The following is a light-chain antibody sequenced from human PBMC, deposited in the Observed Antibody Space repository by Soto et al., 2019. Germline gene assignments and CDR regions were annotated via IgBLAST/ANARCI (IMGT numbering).Light chain of an antibody. Sequence: ELVLTQSPGTLSLSPGERATLSCRASQSVSSSYLAWYHQKPGQAPRLVIYGASSRATGIPDRFSGSGSGTDFTLTISRLENEEFAVYYCQQYGSSTLTFGGGSMVDIK. V-gene: IGKV3-20*01. CDR1: QSVSSSY. J-gene: IGKJ4*01. CDR2: GAS. CDR3: QQYGSSTLT.